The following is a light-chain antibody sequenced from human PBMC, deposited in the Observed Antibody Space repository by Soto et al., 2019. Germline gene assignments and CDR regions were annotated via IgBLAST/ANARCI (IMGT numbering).Light chain of an antibody. CDR1: SSNIGATSV. CDR2: GND. CDR3: QTYDYSLSSSV. V-gene: IGLV1-40*01. Sequence: QSVLTQPPSVSGAPGQRVTISCAGSSSNIGATSVHWYQLVPGAAPKLLIYGNDNRPSGVPDRFSGSKSGTSASLAITGLQAEDEADYYCQTYDYSLSSSVFGGGTKVTVL. J-gene: IGLJ3*02.